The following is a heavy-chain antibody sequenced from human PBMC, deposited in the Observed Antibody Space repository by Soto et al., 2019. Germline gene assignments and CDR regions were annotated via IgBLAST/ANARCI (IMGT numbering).Heavy chain of an antibody. J-gene: IGHJ5*02. Sequence: ASVKVSCKASGYTFTSYDINWVRQATGRGLEWMGWVNPNSGNTGYAQKFQGRVTMTRNTSISTAYMELSSLRSEDTAVYYCARNPDSTDSSGSGFDPWGQGTLVTVSS. CDR1: GYTFTSYD. V-gene: IGHV1-8*01. CDR3: ARNPDSTDSSGSGFDP. CDR2: VNPNSGNT. D-gene: IGHD3-22*01.